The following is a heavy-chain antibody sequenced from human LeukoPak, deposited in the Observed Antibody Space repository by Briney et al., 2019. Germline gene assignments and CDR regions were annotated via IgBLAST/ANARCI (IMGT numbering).Heavy chain of an antibody. D-gene: IGHD2-2*01. Sequence: SETLSLTCAVYGGSFSDYYWNWIRQPPGEGLGWIGEIKHSGTTNYNPSLKSRVTISVDTSKNKFSLRLSAVTAADTAVYHCARGLRLPSRSAPAVPHVWAKGTTVTVSA. J-gene: IGHJ6*04. CDR2: IKHSGTT. V-gene: IGHV4-34*01. CDR1: GGSFSDYY. CDR3: ARGLRLPSRSAPAVPHV.